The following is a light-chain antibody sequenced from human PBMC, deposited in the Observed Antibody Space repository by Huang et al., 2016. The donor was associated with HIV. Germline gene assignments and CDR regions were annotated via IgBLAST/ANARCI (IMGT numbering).Light chain of an antibody. V-gene: IGKV1-9*01. CDR3: QQCNNFF. J-gene: IGKJ3*01. CDR1: PDINSN. Sequence: GDRVMITCRASPDINSNLAWYQQKPGKAPKLLIYGASTLQSGVPSRFSGSGSGTVFILTINNLQPEDFATYYRQQCNNFFFGPGTKVDVK. CDR2: GAS.